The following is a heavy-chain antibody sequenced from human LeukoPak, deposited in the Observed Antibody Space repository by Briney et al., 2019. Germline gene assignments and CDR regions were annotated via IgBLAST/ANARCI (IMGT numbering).Heavy chain of an antibody. D-gene: IGHD3-10*01. V-gene: IGHV3-7*01. CDR1: GFTLSRYW. CDR2: IRQDGSEK. CDR3: ARHYGSGSDDAFDI. J-gene: IGHJ3*02. Sequence: PGGSLRLSCAASGFTLSRYWMTWVRQAPGKGLEWVANIRQDGSEKNYVDSAKGRFTISRDNAKNSLYLQMNSLRAEDTAVYYCARHYGSGSDDAFDIWGQGTMVTVSS.